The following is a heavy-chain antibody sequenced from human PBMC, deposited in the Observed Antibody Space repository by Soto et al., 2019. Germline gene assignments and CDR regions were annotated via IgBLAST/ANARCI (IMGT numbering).Heavy chain of an antibody. V-gene: IGHV1-2*02. Sequence: XSVKVSCKASGYSFTCYYMHWVRQAPGQGLEWMGWINPNSGGTNYAQKFQGRVTMTRDTSISTVYMELSSLTSNDTAIYYCARGFDRGGYLWFDTWGQGTLVTV. J-gene: IGHJ5*02. CDR1: GYSFTCYY. D-gene: IGHD3-22*01. CDR3: ARGFDRGGYLWFDT. CDR2: INPNSGGT.